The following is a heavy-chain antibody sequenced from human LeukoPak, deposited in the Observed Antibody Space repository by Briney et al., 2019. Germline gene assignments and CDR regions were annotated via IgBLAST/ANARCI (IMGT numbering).Heavy chain of an antibody. V-gene: IGHV3-30*18. CDR3: AKDATRKDPAYFDY. CDR1: GFTFSSYG. J-gene: IGHJ4*02. CDR2: ISYDGSNK. Sequence: GRSLRLSCAASGFTFSSYGMHWVRQAPGKGLEWVAVISYDGSNKYYADSVKGRLTISRDNSKNTLYLQMNSLRAEDTAVYYCAKDATRKDPAYFDYWGQGTLVTVSS. D-gene: IGHD6-6*01.